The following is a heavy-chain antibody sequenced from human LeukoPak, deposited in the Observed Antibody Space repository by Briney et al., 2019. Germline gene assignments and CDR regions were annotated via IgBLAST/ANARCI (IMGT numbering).Heavy chain of an antibody. D-gene: IGHD3-10*01. Sequence: SETLSLTCTVSGGSISSYYWSWIRNPPRQGLERIRYIYYSESTNYNPYLKSRVTISVDTSKNQFSLKLSSVTAADTAVYYCARSVRDCRFRGSFDYWGQGTLVTVSS. V-gene: IGHV4-59*08. J-gene: IGHJ4*02. CDR3: ARSVRDCRFRGSFDY. CDR1: GGSISSYY. CDR2: IYYSEST.